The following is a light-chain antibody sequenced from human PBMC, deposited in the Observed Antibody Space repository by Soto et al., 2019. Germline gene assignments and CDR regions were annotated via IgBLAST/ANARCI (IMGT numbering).Light chain of an antibody. J-gene: IGKJ1*01. V-gene: IGKV1-5*03. CDR3: QQSYSSPPT. CDR2: KAS. CDR1: QSISTW. Sequence: DIQMTQSPFTLSASVGDRVTITCRASQSISTWLAWYQQKPGKAPKLLIYKASSLDSGVPSRFSGSRSGPDFTLTISSLQPEDFATYYCQQSYSSPPTFGQGTKVDIK.